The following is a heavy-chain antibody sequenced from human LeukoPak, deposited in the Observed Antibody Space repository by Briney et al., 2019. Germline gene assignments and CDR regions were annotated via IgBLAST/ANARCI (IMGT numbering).Heavy chain of an antibody. V-gene: IGHV3-53*01. CDR1: GFTVSSNY. D-gene: IGHD5-18*01. CDR2: IYSGGST. J-gene: IGHJ6*03. Sequence: GGSLRLSCAASGFTVSSNYMSWVRQAPGKGLEWVSVIYSGGSTYYADSVKGRFTISRDNAKNSLYLQMNSLRAEDTAVYYCAREGIQLWFDYYYYYMDVWGKGTTVTVSS. CDR3: AREGIQLWFDYYYYYMDV.